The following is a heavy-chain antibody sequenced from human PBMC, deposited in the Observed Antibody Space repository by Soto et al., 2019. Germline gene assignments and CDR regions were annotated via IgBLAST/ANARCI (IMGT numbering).Heavy chain of an antibody. J-gene: IGHJ4*02. CDR3: ARGALYPRRLDSSGNYFDY. V-gene: IGHV4-34*01. D-gene: IGHD3-22*01. CDR1: GGSFSGYY. Sequence: QVQLQQWGAGLLKPSETLSLTCAVYGGSFSGYYWSWIRQPPGKGREWMGEINHSGSTNYNPSLKSRVTISVDTSKNQFSLKLSSVTAADTAVYYCARGALYPRRLDSSGNYFDYWGQGTLVTVSS. CDR2: INHSGST.